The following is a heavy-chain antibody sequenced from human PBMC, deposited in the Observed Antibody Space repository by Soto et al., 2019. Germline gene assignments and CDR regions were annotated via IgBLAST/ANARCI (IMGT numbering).Heavy chain of an antibody. D-gene: IGHD3-16*01. J-gene: IGHJ4*02. CDR2: VKQDGSNK. CDR3: ARGGGNFDQ. CDR1: GFTLSGYW. Sequence: EVQLVESGGGLVQPGGSLRLTCAASGFTLSGYWMSWVRQAPGKGLEWVANVKQDGSNKYYVDSVKGRFTISRDNAKKLLYLQMNSLRVEDTAVYYCARGGGNFDQWGQGTLVTVSS. V-gene: IGHV3-7*04.